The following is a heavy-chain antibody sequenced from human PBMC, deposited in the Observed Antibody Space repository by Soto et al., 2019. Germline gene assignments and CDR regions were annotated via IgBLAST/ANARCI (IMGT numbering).Heavy chain of an antibody. CDR2: IYHSGST. J-gene: IGHJ4*02. Sequence: SETLSLTCAVSGGSISSGGYSWSWIRQPPGKGLEWIGYIYHSGSTYYNPSLKSRVTISVDRSKNQFSLKLSSVTAADTAVYYCARGSTSPMVRGVSFDYWGQGTLVTVSS. D-gene: IGHD3-10*01. CDR3: ARGSTSPMVRGVSFDY. V-gene: IGHV4-30-2*01. CDR1: GGSISSGGYS.